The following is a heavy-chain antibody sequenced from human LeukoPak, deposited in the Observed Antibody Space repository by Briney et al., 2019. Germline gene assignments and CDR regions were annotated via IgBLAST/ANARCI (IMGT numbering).Heavy chain of an antibody. V-gene: IGHV4-59*02. J-gene: IGHJ3*01. D-gene: IGHD6-19*01. CDR2: IHYSGST. CDR1: GGSVNSYY. Sequence: SETLSLTCAVSGGSVNSYYWSWIRQPPGKGLEWIGYIHYSGSTDYNPSLKSRVTISVDTSKSQFSLKMNSMTAADTAMYYCARVQWLPLDVFNFWGQGTMVTVSS. CDR3: ARVQWLPLDVFNF.